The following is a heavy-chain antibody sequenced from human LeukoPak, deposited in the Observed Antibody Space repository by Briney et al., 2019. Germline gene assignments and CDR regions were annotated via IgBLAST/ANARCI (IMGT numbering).Heavy chain of an antibody. D-gene: IGHD3-16*02. V-gene: IGHV4-34*01. CDR2: INHSGST. CDR1: GGSFSGYY. J-gene: IGHJ3*02. Sequence: SETLSLTCAVYGGSFSGYYRSWIRQPPGKGLEWIGEINHSGSTNYNPSLKSRVTISVDTSKNQFSLKLSSVTAADTAVYYCARGRYYDYVWGSYRYDAFDIWGQGTMVTVSS. CDR3: ARGRYYDYVWGSYRYDAFDI.